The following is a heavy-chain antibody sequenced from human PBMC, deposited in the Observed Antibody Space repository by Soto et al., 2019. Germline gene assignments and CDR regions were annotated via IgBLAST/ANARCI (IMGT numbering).Heavy chain of an antibody. J-gene: IGHJ2*01. V-gene: IGHV4-39*02. D-gene: IGHD4-17*01. Sequence: QLQLQESGPGLVKPSETLSLTCTVSGGSISSSSYYSGWIRQPPGKGLEWIGSIYYSGSTYYNPSLNSPVAITVDTSKNHFPLQLSSVTAADTAVYYCARPRYGDYAWYFDLWGRGTLLTVSS. CDR3: ARPRYGDYAWYFDL. CDR2: IYYSGST. CDR1: GGSISSSSYY.